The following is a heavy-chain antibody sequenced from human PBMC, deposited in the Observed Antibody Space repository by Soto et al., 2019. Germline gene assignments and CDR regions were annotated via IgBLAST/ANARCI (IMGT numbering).Heavy chain of an antibody. CDR3: TTDRPIVVVVAATRVSSWFDP. CDR2: IKSKTDGGTT. J-gene: IGHJ5*02. Sequence: GGSLRLSCAASGFTFSNAWMNWVRQAPGKGLEWVGRIKSKTDGGTTDYAAPVKGRFTISRDNSKNTLYLQMNSLKTEDTAVYYCTTDRPIVVVVAATRVSSWFDPWGQGTLVTVSS. CDR1: GFTFSNAW. D-gene: IGHD2-15*01. V-gene: IGHV3-15*07.